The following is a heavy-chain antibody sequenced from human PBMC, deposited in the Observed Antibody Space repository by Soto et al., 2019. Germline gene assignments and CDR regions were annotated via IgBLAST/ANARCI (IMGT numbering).Heavy chain of an antibody. V-gene: IGHV3-74*01. CDR1: GFTFNYYW. CDR3: ARGGDPDY. Sequence: EVQLVESGGGLVQPGGSLRLSCVASGFTFNYYWMHWGRQAPGKGLVWVSRIQSDGSSPDYVDSVKGRFTTSRDNAKNTLYRQMNNLRAEDTAVYYCARGGDPDYWGQGTLVTVSS. J-gene: IGHJ4*02. CDR2: IQSDGSSP. D-gene: IGHD2-21*02.